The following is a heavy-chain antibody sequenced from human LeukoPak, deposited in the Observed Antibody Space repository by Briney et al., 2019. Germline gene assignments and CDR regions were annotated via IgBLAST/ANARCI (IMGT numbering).Heavy chain of an antibody. V-gene: IGHV3-23*01. CDR2: ISGSGGST. D-gene: IGHD3-10*01. J-gene: IGHJ6*02. CDR1: GFTFSSYA. Sequence: PGGSLRLSCAASGFTFSSYAMSWVRQAPGKGLEWVSAISGSGGSTYYADSVKGRFTISGDNSKNTLYLQMNSLRAEDTAVYYCASPGHYYGSGSYHYGMDVWGQGTTVTVSS. CDR3: ASPGHYYGSGSYHYGMDV.